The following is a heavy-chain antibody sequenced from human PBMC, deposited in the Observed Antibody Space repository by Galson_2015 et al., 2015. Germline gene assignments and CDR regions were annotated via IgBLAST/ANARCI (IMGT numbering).Heavy chain of an antibody. CDR1: GFTFSTYG. V-gene: IGHV3-33*01. CDR3: ARDPRITIFGVIISGGMDV. D-gene: IGHD3-3*01. J-gene: IGHJ6*02. Sequence: SLRLSCAASGFTFSTYGMHWVRQAPGKGLEWVAVIWYDGSNKYYADSVKGRFNISRDNSKNTLYLQMNSLRAEDTAVYYCARDPRITIFGVIISGGMDVWGQGTTVTVSS. CDR2: IWYDGSNK.